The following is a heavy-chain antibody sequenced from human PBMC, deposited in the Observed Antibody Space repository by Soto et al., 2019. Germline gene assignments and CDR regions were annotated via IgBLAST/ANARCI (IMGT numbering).Heavy chain of an antibody. CDR3: AKVPAAMYYYYGMDV. Sequence: GGSLRLSCAASGFTFRSYAMSWVRQAPGKGLEWVSAISGSGGSTYYADSVKGRFTISRDNSKNTLYLQMNSLRAEDTAVYYCAKVPAAMYYYYGMDVWGQGTTLTVSS. CDR2: ISGSGGST. D-gene: IGHD2-2*01. J-gene: IGHJ6*02. CDR1: GFTFRSYA. V-gene: IGHV3-23*01.